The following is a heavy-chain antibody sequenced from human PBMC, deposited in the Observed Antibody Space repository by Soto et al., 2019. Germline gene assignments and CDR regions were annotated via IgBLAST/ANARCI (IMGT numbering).Heavy chain of an antibody. Sequence: QVQLVESGGGVVQPGRSLRLSCAASGFTFSSYGMHWVRQAPGKGLEWVAVISYDGSNKYYADSVKGRFTISRDNSNNTLYLQMNSLRAEDTAVYYCAKEYYESSGYPQDYFDYWGQGTLVTVSS. J-gene: IGHJ4*02. CDR3: AKEYYESSGYPQDYFDY. V-gene: IGHV3-30*18. D-gene: IGHD3-22*01. CDR1: GFTFSSYG. CDR2: ISYDGSNK.